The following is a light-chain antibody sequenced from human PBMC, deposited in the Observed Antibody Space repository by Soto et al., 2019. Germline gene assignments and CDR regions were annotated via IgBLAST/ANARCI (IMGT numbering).Light chain of an antibody. V-gene: IGLV1-47*01. CDR1: SSNIGSNY. CDR3: AAWDDRVSGSYV. Sequence: QSVLTQPPSASGTPGQRVTISCSGSSSNIGSNYVYWYQQLPGTAPKLLMYRNNKRPSGVPDRFSGSKSGTSASLDISGLRSEDEADYYCAAWDDRVSGSYVFGTGTKLTVL. CDR2: RNN. J-gene: IGLJ1*01.